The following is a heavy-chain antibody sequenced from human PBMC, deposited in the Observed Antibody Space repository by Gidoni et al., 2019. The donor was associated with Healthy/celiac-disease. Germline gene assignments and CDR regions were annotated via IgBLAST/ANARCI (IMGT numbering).Heavy chain of an antibody. Sequence: EVQLLESGGGLVQPGGSLRLCWAASGFTFSSYAMVWVRQAPGQGLEWVSAISGSGGSTYYADSVKGRFTISRDNSKNTLYLQMNSLRAEDTAVYYCAKGEELWFGFMDVWGQGTTVTVSS. CDR2: ISGSGGST. J-gene: IGHJ6*02. D-gene: IGHD3-10*01. CDR3: AKGEELWFGFMDV. V-gene: IGHV3-23*01. CDR1: GFTFSSYA.